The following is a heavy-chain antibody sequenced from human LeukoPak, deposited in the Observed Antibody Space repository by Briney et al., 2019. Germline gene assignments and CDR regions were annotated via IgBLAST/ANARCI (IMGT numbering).Heavy chain of an antibody. V-gene: IGHV4-4*07. CDR3: ARVRAKMRTFGFVTTHFDL. D-gene: IGHD3-3*01. Sequence: SETLSLTCTGSGGSITNYYWNWIRQPAGKGLEWIGRIFTSGSANYNPSLESRVTMSVDTSKNQFSLNLTSVTAADTAVYYCARVRAKMRTFGFVTTHFDLWGQGILVTVSS. CDR2: IFTSGSA. CDR1: GGSITNYY. J-gene: IGHJ4*02.